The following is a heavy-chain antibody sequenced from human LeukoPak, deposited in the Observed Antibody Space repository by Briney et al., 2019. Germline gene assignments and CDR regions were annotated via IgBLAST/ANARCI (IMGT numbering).Heavy chain of an antibody. J-gene: IGHJ4*02. V-gene: IGHV3-23*01. D-gene: IGHD2-15*01. Sequence: GGSLRLSCAASGFTFSSYAMSWVRQAPGKGLEWVSAISGSGGSTYYADSVKGRFTISRDNSKNTLYLQMNSLRAEDTAVYYCAKDPRYCSGGSCSELHYFDYWGQGTLVTVSS. CDR1: GFTFSSYA. CDR2: ISGSGGST. CDR3: AKDPRYCSGGSCSELHYFDY.